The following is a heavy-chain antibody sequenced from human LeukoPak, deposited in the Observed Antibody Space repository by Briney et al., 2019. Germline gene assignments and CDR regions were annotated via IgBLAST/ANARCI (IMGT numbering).Heavy chain of an antibody. Sequence: GGSLRLSCVAAVFTLSSYAMSWVRQAAGKGLEWVAASSVSGNTYHADSVKGRFTISRDSSKNTLYLQMNRLRAEDAAVYYCAKAPVTTCSGAYCYPFDYWGQGTLVTVSS. V-gene: IGHV3-23*01. CDR1: VFTLSSYA. CDR3: AKAPVTTCSGAYCYPFDY. J-gene: IGHJ4*02. CDR2: SSVSGNT. D-gene: IGHD2-21*01.